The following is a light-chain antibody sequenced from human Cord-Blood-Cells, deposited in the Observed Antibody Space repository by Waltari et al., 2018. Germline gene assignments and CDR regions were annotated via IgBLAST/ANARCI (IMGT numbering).Light chain of an antibody. V-gene: IGKV3-20*01. CDR2: GAS. CDR1: PSVSSSY. J-gene: IGKJ5*01. CDR3: QQYGSSSIT. Sequence: ELGLPQPPGPLSLSPGASPTLHIRASPSVSSSYLDWYQQKPGQAPRLLIYGASSRATGIPYRFSGSGSGTDFTLTISRLEPEDFAVYYCQQYGSSSITFGQGTRLEIK.